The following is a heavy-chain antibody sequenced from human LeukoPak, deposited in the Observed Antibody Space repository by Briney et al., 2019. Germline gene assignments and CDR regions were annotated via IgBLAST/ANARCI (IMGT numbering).Heavy chain of an antibody. CDR1: GGSISSGSYY. CDR2: IYTSGST. J-gene: IGHJ5*02. V-gene: IGHV4-61*02. D-gene: IGHD3-3*01. Sequence: TTSQTLSLTCTVSGGSISSGSYYWSWIRQPAGKGLEWIGRIYTSGSTNYNRSLKSRVTISVDTSKNQFSLKLSSVTAADTAVYYCARGSGLPFDPWAQGTLVTVSS. CDR3: ARGSGLPFDP.